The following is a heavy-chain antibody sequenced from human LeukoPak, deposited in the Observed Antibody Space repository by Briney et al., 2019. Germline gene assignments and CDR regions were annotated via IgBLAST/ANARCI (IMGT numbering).Heavy chain of an antibody. J-gene: IGHJ6*02. CDR1: GGSISSHY. CDR2: IYYRGST. V-gene: IGHV4-59*11. Sequence: SETLSLTCTVSGGSISSHYWTWIRQAPGKGLEWIGNIYYRGSTNYNPSLKSRVSISVDRSKSHFSLNLSSVTAADTAVYYCARRSTMVRGVYYHGMDVWGQGTTVTVSS. D-gene: IGHD3-10*01. CDR3: ARRSTMVRGVYYHGMDV.